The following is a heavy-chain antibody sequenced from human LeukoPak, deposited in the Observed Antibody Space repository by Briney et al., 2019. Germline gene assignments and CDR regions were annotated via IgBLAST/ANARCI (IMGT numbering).Heavy chain of an antibody. Sequence: PSETLSLTCAVYGGSFSGYYWSWIRQPPGKGLEWIGEINHSGSTNYNPSLKSRVTISVDTSKNQFSLKLSSVTAADTAVYYCARDGYYNYYYWGQGTLDTVSS. V-gene: IGHV4-34*01. CDR1: GGSFSGYY. CDR3: ARDGYYNYYY. J-gene: IGHJ4*02. D-gene: IGHD1-26*01. CDR2: INHSGST.